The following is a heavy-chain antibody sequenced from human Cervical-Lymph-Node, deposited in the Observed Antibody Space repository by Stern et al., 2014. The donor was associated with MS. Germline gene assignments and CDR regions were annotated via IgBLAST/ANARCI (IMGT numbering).Heavy chain of an antibody. V-gene: IGHV3-11*01. D-gene: IGHD1-1*01. Sequence: VQLVESGGGIVPPGGSLRLYCAASGFIFSDYPMNWNRQAPGQGLEWGSFFPRRGVTTSYADFVRRRFSISKDNAKNSLFLQMSNLSVEDTGVYYCVRARRLETSDYWGQGTLVTVTS. CDR3: VRARRLETSDY. J-gene: IGHJ4*02. CDR1: GFIFSDYP. CDR2: FPRRGVTT.